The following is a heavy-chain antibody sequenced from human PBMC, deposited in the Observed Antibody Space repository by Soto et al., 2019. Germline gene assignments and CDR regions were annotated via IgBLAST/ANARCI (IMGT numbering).Heavy chain of an antibody. J-gene: IGHJ4*02. D-gene: IGHD4-17*01. V-gene: IGHV4-59*01. CDR2: IYYSGST. Sequence: SETLSLTCTVSGGSISSYYWSWIRQPPGKGLEWIGYIYYSGSTNYNPSLKSRVTISVDTSKNQFSLKLSSVTAADTAVYYCARASGRRWYGFDYWGQGTLVTVSS. CDR1: GGSISSYY. CDR3: ARASGRRWYGFDY.